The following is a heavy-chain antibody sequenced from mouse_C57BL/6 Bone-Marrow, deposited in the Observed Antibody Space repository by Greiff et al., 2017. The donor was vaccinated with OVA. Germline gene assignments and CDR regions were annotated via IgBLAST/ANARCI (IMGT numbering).Heavy chain of an antibody. CDR3: ARSVLLTIDY. CDR2: IDPSDSYT. J-gene: IGHJ2*01. Sequence: QVQLQQPGAELVMPGASVKLSCKASGYTFTSYWMHWVKQRPGQGLEWIGEIDPSDSYTNYNQKFKGKSTLTVDKSSSTAYMQRSSLTSEDSAVYYCARSVLLTIDYWGQGTTLTVSS. CDR1: GYTFTSYW. D-gene: IGHD1-1*01. V-gene: IGHV1-69*01.